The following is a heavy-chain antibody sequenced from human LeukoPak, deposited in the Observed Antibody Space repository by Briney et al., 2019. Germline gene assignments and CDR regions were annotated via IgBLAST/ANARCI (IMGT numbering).Heavy chain of an antibody. J-gene: IGHJ4*02. D-gene: IGHD2/OR15-2a*01. Sequence: SETLSLTCTVSGGSISSFYWNWIRQPAGKGLEWIGRIYTSGSTNYNPSLKSRVTISVDTSKNQFSLKLSSVTAADTAVYYCASTLSWRSYFDYWGQGTLVTVSS. CDR3: ASTLSWRSYFDY. CDR2: IYTSGST. CDR1: GGSISSFY. V-gene: IGHV4-4*07.